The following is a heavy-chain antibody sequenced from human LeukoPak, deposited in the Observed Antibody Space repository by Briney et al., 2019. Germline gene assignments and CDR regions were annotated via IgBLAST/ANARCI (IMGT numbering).Heavy chain of an antibody. Sequence: GGSLRLSCAASGFPFSSYSMNWVRQAPGKGLEWVSAMSSSSDYIYYADSMKGRFTISRDNAKNSLFLQMNSLRAEDTAVYYCARDRMPGHTRGELDYWGQGIMVTVSS. CDR1: GFPFSSYS. CDR3: ARDRMPGHTRGELDY. V-gene: IGHV3-21*01. D-gene: IGHD2-2*01. J-gene: IGHJ4*02. CDR2: MSSSSDYI.